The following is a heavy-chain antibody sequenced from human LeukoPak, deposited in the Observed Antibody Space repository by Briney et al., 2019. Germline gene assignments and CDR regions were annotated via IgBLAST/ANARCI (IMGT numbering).Heavy chain of an antibody. V-gene: IGHV4-4*09. Sequence: SETLSHTCTVSGGSISSYYWSWIRQPPGKGLEWIGYIYTSGSTNYNPSLKSRVTISVDTSKNQFSLKLSSVTAADTAVYYCARCNPYFDYWGQGTLVTVSS. CDR3: ARCNPYFDY. CDR1: GGSISSYY. D-gene: IGHD1-14*01. CDR2: IYTSGST. J-gene: IGHJ4*02.